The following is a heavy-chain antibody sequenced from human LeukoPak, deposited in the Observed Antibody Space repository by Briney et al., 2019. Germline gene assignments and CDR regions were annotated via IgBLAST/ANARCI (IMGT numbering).Heavy chain of an antibody. CDR2: IYHTGST. CDR3: AREGEGSGSESFDY. D-gene: IGHD3-10*01. J-gene: IGHJ4*02. CDR1: GGSISSGLYS. Sequence: SETLSLTCDVSGGSISSGLYSWSWIRQPLGKGLEWIGYIYHTGSTYYNPSLKSRATVSVDTSKNQFSLKLSSVTAADTAVYYCAREGEGSGSESFDYWGQGTLVTVSS. V-gene: IGHV4-30-2*05.